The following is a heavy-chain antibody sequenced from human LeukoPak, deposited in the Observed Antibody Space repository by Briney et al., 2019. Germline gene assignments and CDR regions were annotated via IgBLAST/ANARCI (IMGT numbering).Heavy chain of an antibody. J-gene: IGHJ6*03. Sequence: SETLSLTCTVSGGSISSYYWSWIRQPGGKGLEWIGRIFTSGSTNYNPSLKSRVTISVDKSKNQFSLKLSSVTAADTAVYYCARTRNWNNGPYYYYMDVWGKGTTVTVSS. V-gene: IGHV4-4*07. D-gene: IGHD1/OR15-1a*01. CDR1: GGSISSYY. CDR2: IFTSGST. CDR3: ARTRNWNNGPYYYYMDV.